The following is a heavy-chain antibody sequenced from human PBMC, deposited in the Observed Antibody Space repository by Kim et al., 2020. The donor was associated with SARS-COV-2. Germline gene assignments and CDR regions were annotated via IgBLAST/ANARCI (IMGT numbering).Heavy chain of an antibody. CDR3: AKDSGSGSYYAWTYYYYGMDL. D-gene: IGHD3-10*01. CDR1: GFTFSSYG. CDR2: ISYDGSNK. J-gene: IGHJ6*02. V-gene: IGHV3-30*18. Sequence: GGSLRLSCAASGFTFSSYGMHWVRQAPGKGLEWVAVISYDGSNKYYADSVKGRFTISRDNPKNTLYLQMNSLRAEDTAVYYCAKDSGSGSYYAWTYYYYGMDLGAQGTAVTVSS.